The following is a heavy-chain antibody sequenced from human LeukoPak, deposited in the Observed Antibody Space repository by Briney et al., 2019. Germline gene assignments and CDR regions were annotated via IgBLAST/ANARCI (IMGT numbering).Heavy chain of an antibody. CDR3: ARRTDFWSGLINY. J-gene: IGHJ4*02. CDR1: GGSISSSSYY. V-gene: IGHV4-39*01. D-gene: IGHD3-3*01. CDR2: TFYSGST. Sequence: SETLSLTCTVSGGSISSSSYYWGWVRQPPGKGLEWIGSTFYSGSTYYNPSLKSRVTISVDTSKNQFSLKLSSVTAADTAVYYCARRTDFWSGLINYWGQGTLVTVSS.